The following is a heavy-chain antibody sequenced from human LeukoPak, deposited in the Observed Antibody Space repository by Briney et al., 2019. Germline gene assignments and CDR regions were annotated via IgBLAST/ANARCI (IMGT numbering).Heavy chain of an antibody. CDR1: GFTFDDYA. J-gene: IGHJ6*02. V-gene: IGHV3-43D*03. D-gene: IGHD6-13*01. CDR3: AKALDPSSSWYISYYGMDV. CDR2: ISWDGGST. Sequence: GGSLRLSCAASGFTFDDYAMHWVRQAPGKGLEWVSLISWDGGSTYYADSVKGRFTISRDNSKNSLYLQMNSLRAEDTALYYCAKALDPSSSWYISYYGMDVWGQGTTVTVSS.